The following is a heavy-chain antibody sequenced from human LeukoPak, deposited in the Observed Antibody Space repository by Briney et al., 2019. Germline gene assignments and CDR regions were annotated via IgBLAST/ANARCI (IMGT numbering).Heavy chain of an antibody. V-gene: IGHV3-74*01. J-gene: IGHJ4*02. CDR1: GFTFSGYW. CDR3: GSGGSGAAVAGKGVY. D-gene: IGHD6-19*01. CDR2: INNDGSST. Sequence: PGGSLRLSCAASGFTFSGYWMHWVRQAPGKGLVWVSRINNDGSSTNYADSVKGRFTISRDNAKNTLYLQMNSLRAEDTAVYYCGSGGSGAAVAGKGVYWGQGTLVTVSS.